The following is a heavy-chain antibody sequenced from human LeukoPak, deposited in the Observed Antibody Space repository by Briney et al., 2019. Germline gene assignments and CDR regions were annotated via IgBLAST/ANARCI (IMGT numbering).Heavy chain of an antibody. J-gene: IGHJ4*02. CDR3: ARQSPYYYHDY. V-gene: IGHV1-46*01. Sequence: ASVKVSCKASGYTFTSYYMHWVRQAPGQGLEWMGIINPSGGSTSYAQRFQGRVTMTRDTSASTVYMELSSLRSEDTAVYYCARQSPYYYHDYWGQGTLVTVSS. D-gene: IGHD3-22*01. CDR2: INPSGGST. CDR1: GYTFTSYY.